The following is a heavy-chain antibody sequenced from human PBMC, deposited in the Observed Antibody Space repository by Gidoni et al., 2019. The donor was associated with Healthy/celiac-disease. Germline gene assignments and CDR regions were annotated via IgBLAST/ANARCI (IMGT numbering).Heavy chain of an antibody. CDR3: ARDGIVVVPAAIVPDV. Sequence: QVQLVQSGAEVKKPGASVKVSCKVSGYTFTRYGISWVRQAPGQGLEWMGWISAYNDNTNYAQKLQGRVTMTTDTSTSTAYMELRSLRSDDTAVYYCARDGIVVVPAAIVPDVWGQGTTVTVSS. CDR2: ISAYNDNT. CDR1: GYTFTRYG. V-gene: IGHV1-18*01. D-gene: IGHD2-2*01. J-gene: IGHJ6*02.